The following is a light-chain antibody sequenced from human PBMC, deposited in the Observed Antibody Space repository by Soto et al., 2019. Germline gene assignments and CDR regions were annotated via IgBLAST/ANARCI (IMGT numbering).Light chain of an antibody. CDR1: SSDIGGYDY. Sequence: QSVLTQPASVSGSPGQSITISCTGTSSDIGGYDYVSWYQQRPGKAPKLMIYEVRYRPSGVSNRFSGSKSGNTASLTISGLQAEDEADYYCCTSYEGGGKYVFGTGTKVTVL. CDR2: EVR. V-gene: IGLV2-14*01. J-gene: IGLJ1*01. CDR3: TSYEGGGKYV.